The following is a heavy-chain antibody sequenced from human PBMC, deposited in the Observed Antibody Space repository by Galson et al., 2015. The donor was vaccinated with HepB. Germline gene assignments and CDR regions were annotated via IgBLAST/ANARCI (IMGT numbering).Heavy chain of an antibody. CDR2: ISYDGSNK. Sequence: SLRLSCAASGFTFSSYGMHWVRQAPGKGLEWVAVISYDGSNKYYADSVKGRFTISRDNFKNTLYLQMNSLRAEDTAVYYCAKRWNYDSSGYYLDWGQGTLVTVSS. D-gene: IGHD3-22*01. CDR3: AKRWNYDSSGYYLD. J-gene: IGHJ4*02. CDR1: GFTFSSYG. V-gene: IGHV3-30*18.